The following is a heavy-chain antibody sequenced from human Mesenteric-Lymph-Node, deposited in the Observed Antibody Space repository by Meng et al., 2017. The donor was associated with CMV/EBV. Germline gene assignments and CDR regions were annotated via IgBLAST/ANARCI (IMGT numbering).Heavy chain of an antibody. J-gene: IGHJ5*02. Sequence: FTFSSYSMNWVRQAPGKGLEWVSSISSSSSYIYYADSVKGRFTISRDNAKNSLYLQMNSLRAEDTAVYYCARAAYYDFWSGYPGFDPWGQGTLVTVSS. CDR3: ARAAYYDFWSGYPGFDP. V-gene: IGHV3-21*01. CDR2: ISSSSSYI. D-gene: IGHD3-3*01. CDR1: FTFSSYS.